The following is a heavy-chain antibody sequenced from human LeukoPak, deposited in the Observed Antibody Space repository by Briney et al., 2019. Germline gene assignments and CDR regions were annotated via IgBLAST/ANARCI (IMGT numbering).Heavy chain of an antibody. CDR3: ASLYSSSRGNYFDY. CDR2: IKQDGSEK. CDR1: GFTFSSYW. V-gene: IGHV3-7*01. Sequence: PGGSLRLSCAASGFTFSSYWMSWVRQAPGKGLEWVANIKQDGSEKYYVDSVKGRFTISRDNAKNSLYLQMNSQRAEDTAVYYCASLYSSSRGNYFDYWGQGTLVTVSS. D-gene: IGHD6-13*01. J-gene: IGHJ4*02.